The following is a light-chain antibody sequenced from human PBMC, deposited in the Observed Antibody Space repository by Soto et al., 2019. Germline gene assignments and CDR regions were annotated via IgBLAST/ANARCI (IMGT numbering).Light chain of an antibody. J-gene: IGLJ1*01. CDR1: SSDVGGYNY. Sequence: QSALTQPASVSGSPGQSITISCTGTSSDVGGYNYVSWYQHHPGKAPKLMIYDVSNRPSGVSNRFSGSKSGNTASLTISGLQPEDEADYYCSSYTTSNTRQLVFGTVTKVTDL. CDR3: SSYTTSNTRQLV. V-gene: IGLV2-14*03. CDR2: DVS.